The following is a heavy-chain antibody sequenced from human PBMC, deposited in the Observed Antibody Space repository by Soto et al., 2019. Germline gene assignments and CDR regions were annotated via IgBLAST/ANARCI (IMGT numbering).Heavy chain of an antibody. D-gene: IGHD6-19*01. Sequence: QLQLQQSGPGLVKPSETLSLTCTVSGGSISSSSYYWGWIRQPPGKGLEWIGSIYYSGSTYYNPSLKSRVTISVDTSKNQFSLKLSSVTAADTPVYYCARHGGSGVDYWGQGTLVTVSS. CDR1: GGSISSSSYY. J-gene: IGHJ4*02. CDR2: IYYSGST. CDR3: ARHGGSGVDY. V-gene: IGHV4-39*01.